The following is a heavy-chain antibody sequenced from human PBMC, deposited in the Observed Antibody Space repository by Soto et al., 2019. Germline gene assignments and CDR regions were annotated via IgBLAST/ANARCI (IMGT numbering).Heavy chain of an antibody. V-gene: IGHV3-30-3*01. Sequence: GGSLRLSCAASGFTFSSYAMHWVRQAPGKGLEWVAVVSYDGSNKYYADSVKGRFTISGDNSKNTLYLQMNSLRAEDTAVYYCARLYSDYFDYWGQGTLVTVSS. CDR3: ARLYSDYFDY. D-gene: IGHD5-12*01. CDR1: GFTFSSYA. J-gene: IGHJ4*02. CDR2: VSYDGSNK.